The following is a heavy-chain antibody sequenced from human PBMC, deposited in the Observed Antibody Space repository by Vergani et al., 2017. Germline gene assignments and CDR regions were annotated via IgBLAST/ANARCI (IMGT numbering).Heavy chain of an antibody. J-gene: IGHJ4*02. CDR3: AKSSPWIAAAPDS. CDR2: ISYHGSNQ. Sequence: QVKLVESGGGVVQPGRSLRLSCVASGFTFSSYALHWVRQAPGKGLEWVATISYHGSNQYYADSVKGRFAISRDSSNNTVSLHMNSLRPEDTAVYYCAKSSPWIAAAPDSGGQGALVIVSS. V-gene: IGHV3-30-3*02. CDR1: GFTFSSYA. D-gene: IGHD6-6*01.